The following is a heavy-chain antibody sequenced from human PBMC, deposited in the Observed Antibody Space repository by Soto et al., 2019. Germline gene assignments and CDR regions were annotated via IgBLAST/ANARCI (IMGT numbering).Heavy chain of an antibody. D-gene: IGHD1-26*01. CDR3: ARDNRSGSGDYYYYGMDV. Sequence: ASVKVSCKASGYTFTSYGISWVRQAPGQGLEWMGWISAYNGNTNYAQKFQGRVTMTTDTSTSTVYMELRSLRSEDTAVYYCARDNRSGSGDYYYYGMDVWGQGTTVTVSS. J-gene: IGHJ6*02. CDR1: GYTFTSYG. V-gene: IGHV1-18*01. CDR2: ISAYNGNT.